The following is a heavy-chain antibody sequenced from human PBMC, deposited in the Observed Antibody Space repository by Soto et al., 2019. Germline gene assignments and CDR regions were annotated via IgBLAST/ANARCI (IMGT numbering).Heavy chain of an antibody. CDR2: IRWNSGSI. Sequence: PGGSLRLSCAASGFTFDDYAMHWVRQAPGKGLEWVSGIRWNSGSIGYADSVKGRFTLSRDNAKNSPYLQMNSQRTEDTALYYCAEADDIWTGTFDYWGQGTLVTVSS. D-gene: IGHD3-9*01. CDR3: AEADDIWTGTFDY. CDR1: GFTFDDYA. V-gene: IGHV3-9*01. J-gene: IGHJ4*02.